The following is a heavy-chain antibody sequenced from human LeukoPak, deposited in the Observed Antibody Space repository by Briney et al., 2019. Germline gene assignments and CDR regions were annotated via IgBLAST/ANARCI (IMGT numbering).Heavy chain of an antibody. CDR2: IYYSGST. D-gene: IGHD3-22*01. CDR3: AREGYYDSSGSLDY. V-gene: IGHV4-39*07. CDR1: GGSISSSSYY. J-gene: IGHJ4*02. Sequence: SETLSLTCTVSGGSISSSSYYWGWIRQPPGKGLEWIGSIYYSGSTYYNPSLKSRVTISVDTSKNQFSLKLSSVTAADTAVNYCAREGYYDSSGSLDYWGQGTLVTVSS.